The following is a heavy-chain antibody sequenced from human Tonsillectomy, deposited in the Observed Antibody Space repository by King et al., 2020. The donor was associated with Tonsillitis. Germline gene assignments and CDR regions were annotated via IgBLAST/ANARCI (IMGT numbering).Heavy chain of an antibody. V-gene: IGHV3-23*04. D-gene: IGHD3-22*01. Sequence: VQLVESGGGLVQPGGSLRLSCTASRFTFSNYAMSWVRQAPGKGLEWVSAINDSGGSTYYADSVKGRFTISRDNCKNTLYLQMNSLRAEDTAVYYCAKVLHYYYDSSGYYLGAFDIWGQGTMVTVSS. CDR3: AKVLHYYYDSSGYYLGAFDI. CDR1: RFTFSNYA. CDR2: INDSGGST. J-gene: IGHJ3*02.